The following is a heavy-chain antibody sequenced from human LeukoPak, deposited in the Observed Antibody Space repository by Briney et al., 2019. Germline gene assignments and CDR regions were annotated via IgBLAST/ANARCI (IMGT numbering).Heavy chain of an antibody. D-gene: IGHD6-19*01. V-gene: IGHV3-21*01. Sequence: MSGGSLRLSCAASGFTFSSYSMNWVRQAPGKGLEWVSSISSSSSYIYYADSVKGRFTISRDNAKNSLYLQMNSLRAEDTAVYYCARWRVRRWLVRLQIDTPFDYWGQGTLVTVSS. CDR2: ISSSSSYI. J-gene: IGHJ4*02. CDR1: GFTFSSYS. CDR3: ARWRVRRWLVRLQIDTPFDY.